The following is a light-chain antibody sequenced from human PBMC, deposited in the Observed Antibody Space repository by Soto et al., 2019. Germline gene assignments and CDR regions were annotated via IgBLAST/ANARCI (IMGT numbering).Light chain of an antibody. Sequence: ENVVRQSPATLSVSKGERASLSCRASQSVSSYLAWYQQKPGQAPRLLIYDASNRATGIPARFSGSGSGTEFTLTISSLQSEDFAVYYCQQYNNWPETFGQGTKVDIK. CDR1: QSVSSY. J-gene: IGKJ1*01. CDR2: DAS. CDR3: QQYNNWPET. V-gene: IGKV3D-15*01.